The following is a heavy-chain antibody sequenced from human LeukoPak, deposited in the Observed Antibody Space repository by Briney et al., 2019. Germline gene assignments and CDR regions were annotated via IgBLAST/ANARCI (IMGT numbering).Heavy chain of an antibody. CDR2: IYYSGST. CDR3: ARGKDYYDSSGYSNWFDP. J-gene: IGHJ5*02. V-gene: IGHV4-61*01. Sequence: PSETLSLTCTVSGGSISSSSHYWSWIRQPPGKGLEWIGYIYYSGSTNYNPSLKSRVTISVDASKNQFSLKLSSVTAADTAVYYCARGKDYYDSSGYSNWFDPWGQGTLVTVSS. CDR1: GGSISSSSHY. D-gene: IGHD3-22*01.